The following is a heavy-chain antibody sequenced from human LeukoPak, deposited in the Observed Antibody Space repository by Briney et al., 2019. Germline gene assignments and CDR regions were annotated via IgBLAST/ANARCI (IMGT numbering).Heavy chain of an antibody. J-gene: IGHJ4*02. V-gene: IGHV1-2*02. Sequence: ASVTVSCKASGYTFTGYYMHWVRQAPGQGLEWMGWINPNSGITNFAQKFQDRVSMTRDTSISTFHMELIRLTSDDTAVYYCARDRLSYFDSSDYWDFDSWGQGTLVTVSS. CDR3: ARDRLSYFDSSDYWDFDS. CDR2: INPNSGIT. CDR1: GYTFTGYY. D-gene: IGHD3-22*01.